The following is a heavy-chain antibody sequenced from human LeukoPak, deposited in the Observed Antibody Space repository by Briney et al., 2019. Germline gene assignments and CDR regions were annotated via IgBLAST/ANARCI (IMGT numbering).Heavy chain of an antibody. CDR2: ISTSGGTK. CDR1: GFTFSSFE. D-gene: IGHD2-8*01. J-gene: IGHJ3*02. V-gene: IGHV3-23*01. Sequence: PGGSLRLSCAASGFTFSSFEMNWVRQAPGRGLEWLSHISTSGGTKYYADSVKGRFTISRDNSKNTLYLQMNSLRAEDTAVYYCAKSGRYCTNGVCYQRPSHDAFDIWGQGTMVTVSS. CDR3: AKSGRYCTNGVCYQRPSHDAFDI.